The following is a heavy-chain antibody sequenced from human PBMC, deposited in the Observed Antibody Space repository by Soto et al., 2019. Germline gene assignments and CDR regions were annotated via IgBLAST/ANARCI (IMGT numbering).Heavy chain of an antibody. CDR3: AKDLSVGATSGAFDV. V-gene: IGHV3-30*18. CDR1: RIPLCSTG. D-gene: IGHD1-26*01. CDR2: ISYDGSDK. Sequence: GGTLRLPCSASRIPLCSTGRHKLCQAPGKGLEWLAVISYDGSDKYYPDSVKGRFTISRDNSKNTLYLQMDSLRGEDTAVYYCAKDLSVGATSGAFDVWGHGTRVTVSS. J-gene: IGHJ3*01.